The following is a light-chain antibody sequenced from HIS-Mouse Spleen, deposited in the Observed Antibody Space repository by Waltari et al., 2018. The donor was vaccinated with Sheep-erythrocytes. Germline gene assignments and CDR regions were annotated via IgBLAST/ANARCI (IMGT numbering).Light chain of an antibody. V-gene: IGLV2-23*01. CDR1: SSDVGSYNL. CDR2: KGS. Sequence: QSALTQPASVSGSPGQSITISCTGTSSDVGSYNLVSWYQQHPGKAPKLMIYKGSKRPSGVSNRFSGSKSGNTASLTISGLQAEDEADYYCCSYAGSSTPVFGGGTKLTVL. CDR3: CSYAGSSTPV. J-gene: IGLJ3*02.